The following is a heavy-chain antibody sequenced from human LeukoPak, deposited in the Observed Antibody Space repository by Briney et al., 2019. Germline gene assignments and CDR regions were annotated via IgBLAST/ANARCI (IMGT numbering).Heavy chain of an antibody. CDR2: IKTDGRST. J-gene: IGHJ4*02. D-gene: IGHD2-2*01. CDR1: GFTFSSYW. Sequence: GRSLRLSCAASGFTFSSYWMDWVRQAPGKGLVWVSRIKTDGRSTTYGDFVKGRVTVTRDNSKNTLYLQMNSLRAEDTAVDYCARGYHLDYWGQGTLVTVSS. CDR3: ARGYHLDY. V-gene: IGHV3-74*03.